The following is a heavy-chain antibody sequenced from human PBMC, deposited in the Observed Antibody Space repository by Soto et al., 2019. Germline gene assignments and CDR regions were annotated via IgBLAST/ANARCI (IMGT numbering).Heavy chain of an antibody. D-gene: IGHD6-19*01. Sequence: PSETLSLTCGVYGGSFRNYYWIWVRQPPGKGLEWIGEVNPSGEATYNPSLQSRVTISVDTSNNQFSLKLTSVTAADTAVYYCARVHVMVVAGSTFDYWGHGTLVTVSS. CDR1: GGSFRNYY. CDR2: VNPSGEA. V-gene: IGHV4-34*01. CDR3: ARVHVMVVAGSTFDY. J-gene: IGHJ4*01.